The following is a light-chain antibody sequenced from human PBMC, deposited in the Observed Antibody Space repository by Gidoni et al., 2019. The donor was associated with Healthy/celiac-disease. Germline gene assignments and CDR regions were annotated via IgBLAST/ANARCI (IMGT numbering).Light chain of an antibody. CDR3: CSYAGSSTWV. CDR2: EGS. V-gene: IGLV2-23*01. CDR1: SSDVGSYNL. Sequence: QSAHSACLRVWVSWTAITISCTGTSSDVGSYNLVSWYQQHPGKAPKLMIYEGSKRPSGVSNRFSGSKSGNTASLTISGLQAEDEADYYCCSYAGSSTWVFGGGTKLTVL. J-gene: IGLJ3*02.